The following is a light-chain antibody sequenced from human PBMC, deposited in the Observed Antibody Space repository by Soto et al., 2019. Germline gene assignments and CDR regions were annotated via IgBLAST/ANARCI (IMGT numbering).Light chain of an antibody. V-gene: IGKV3-20*01. CDR1: QSISSSY. Sequence: EIVLTQSPGTLSLSPGERATLSCRASQSISSSYFGWYQQKPGQAPRLLIYGASSRATGIPDRCRCSESGTEFTLTIIRLDPEDFAVYNCQQYGTSFGPGTRVDIK. J-gene: IGKJ3*01. CDR3: QQYGTS. CDR2: GAS.